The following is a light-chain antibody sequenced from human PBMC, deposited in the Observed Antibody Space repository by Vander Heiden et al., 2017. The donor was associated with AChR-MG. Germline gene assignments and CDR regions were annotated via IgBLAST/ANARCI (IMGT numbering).Light chain of an antibody. J-gene: IGKJ1*01. CDR1: QSVSSNS. Sequence: EIVLTQPPGTLSLSPGEGATLSCRASQSVSSNSLAWYQQKGGQAPRLLIYGASSSATGIPDKFSGSGSGTDFTLTISRPEPEDSAVYFCHQYGTSPWTFGQGTRVEI. V-gene: IGKV3-20*01. CDR2: GAS. CDR3: HQYGTSPWT.